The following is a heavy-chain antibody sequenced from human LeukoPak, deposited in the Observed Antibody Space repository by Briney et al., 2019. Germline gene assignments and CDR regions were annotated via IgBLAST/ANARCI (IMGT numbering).Heavy chain of an antibody. Sequence: QPGGSLRLSCAASGFTFSDHYMDWVRQAPGKGLVWVGRIKNKANSYTTEYAASVKGRFTVSREDSKNALYLQMNSLKTEDTAVYYCTREGRYCSSTSCYVCLDFWGQGTLVTVSS. CDR2: IKNKANSYTT. D-gene: IGHD2-2*01. CDR1: GFTFSDHY. V-gene: IGHV3-72*01. J-gene: IGHJ4*02. CDR3: TREGRYCSSTSCYVCLDF.